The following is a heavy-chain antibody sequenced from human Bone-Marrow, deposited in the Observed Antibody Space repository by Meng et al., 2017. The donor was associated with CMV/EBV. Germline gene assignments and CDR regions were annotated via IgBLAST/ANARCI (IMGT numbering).Heavy chain of an antibody. J-gene: IGHJ4*02. CDR2: IIPIFGTA. CDR3: ARAGVVAAPMGLD. CDR1: GGTFSSYA. D-gene: IGHD2-15*01. V-gene: IGHV1-69*05. Sequence: SVKVSCKASGGTFSSYAISWVRQAPGQGLEWMGGIIPIFGTANYAQKFQGRVTITTDESTSTAYMELSSLRSEDTAVYYCARAGVVAAPMGLDWGQGNLVTVSS.